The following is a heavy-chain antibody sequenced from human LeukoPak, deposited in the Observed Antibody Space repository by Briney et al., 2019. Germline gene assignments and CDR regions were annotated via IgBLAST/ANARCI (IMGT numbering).Heavy chain of an antibody. J-gene: IGHJ4*02. D-gene: IGHD6-19*01. V-gene: IGHV1-18*01. CDR2: ISAYNGNT. CDR1: GYTFTSYG. CDR3: ARDTVPYSSGWYYLDY. Sequence: ASVKVSCKASGYTFTSYGISWVRQAPGQGLEWMGWISAYNGNTNYAQKFQGRVTMTTDTSTSTAYMELRSLRSDDTAVYYCARDTVPYSSGWYYLDYWGQGTLVTVSS.